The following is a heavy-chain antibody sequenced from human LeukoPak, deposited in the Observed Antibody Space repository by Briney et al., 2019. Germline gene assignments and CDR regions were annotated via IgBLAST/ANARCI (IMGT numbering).Heavy chain of an antibody. CDR2: IYYSGNT. Sequence: SETLSLTCTVSGVSISSSNSYWGWIRQPPGKGLEWIGSIYYSGNTYYNASLKSQVSISIDTSKNQFSLKLTSVTAADTAVYHCARQTGSGLFILPGGQGTLVTVSS. CDR1: GVSISSSNSY. J-gene: IGHJ4*02. CDR3: ARQTGSGLFILP. V-gene: IGHV4-39*01. D-gene: IGHD3/OR15-3a*01.